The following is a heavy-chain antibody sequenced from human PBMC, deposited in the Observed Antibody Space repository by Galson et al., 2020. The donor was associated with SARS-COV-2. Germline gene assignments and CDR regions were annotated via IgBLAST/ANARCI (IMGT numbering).Heavy chain of an antibody. J-gene: IGHJ4*02. D-gene: IGHD4-17*01. CDR2: ISSSSYI. CDR3: ATPRNLYGDYIFDY. Sequence: GGSLRLSCAASGFTFSSYSMNWVRQAPGKGLEWVSSISSSSYIYYADSVKGRFTISRDNAKNSLYLQMNSLRAEDTAVYYCATPRNLYGDYIFDYWGQGTLVTVSS. V-gene: IGHV3-21*01. CDR1: GFTFSSYS.